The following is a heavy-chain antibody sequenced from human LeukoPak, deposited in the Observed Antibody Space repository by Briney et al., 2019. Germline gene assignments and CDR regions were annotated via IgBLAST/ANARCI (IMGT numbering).Heavy chain of an antibody. Sequence: ASVKLSCKASGYTFTGYYMHWVRQAPGQGLEWMGWINPNSGGTNYAQKFQGRVTMTRDTSISTAYMELSGLRSDDTAVYYCARVVASWEVNWFDPWGQGTLVTVSS. CDR1: GYTFTGYY. CDR2: INPNSGGT. V-gene: IGHV1-2*02. CDR3: ARVVASWEVNWFDP. J-gene: IGHJ5*02. D-gene: IGHD1-26*01.